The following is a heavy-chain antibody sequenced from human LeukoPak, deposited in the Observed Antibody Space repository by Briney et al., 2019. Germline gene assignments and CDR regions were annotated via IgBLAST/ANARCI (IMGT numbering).Heavy chain of an antibody. Sequence: ASVKVSCKASGYTFTGYYMHWVRQAPGQGLEWMGWIGPNSGGTNYAQNFQGRVTMTRDTSVSTAYMELSSPRSDDTAVYYCARGGSTFYYDSSGSPLDAFDIWGQGTMVTVSS. CDR1: GYTFTGYY. CDR3: ARGGSTFYYDSSGSPLDAFDI. V-gene: IGHV1-2*02. D-gene: IGHD3-22*01. CDR2: IGPNSGGT. J-gene: IGHJ3*02.